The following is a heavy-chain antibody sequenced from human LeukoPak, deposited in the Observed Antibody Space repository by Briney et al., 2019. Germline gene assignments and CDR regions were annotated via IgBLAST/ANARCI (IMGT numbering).Heavy chain of an antibody. CDR1: GFTFSSYA. V-gene: IGHV3-23*01. J-gene: IGHJ4*02. Sequence: GGSLRLSCAASGFTFSSYAMSWVRQAPGKGLEWVSAISGSGGSTYYADSVKGRFTVSRENAKNSLYLQMNSLRAGDTAVYYCARGVPGGLDYWGQGTLVTVSS. CDR2: ISGSGGST. CDR3: ARGVPGGLDY. D-gene: IGHD2-8*01.